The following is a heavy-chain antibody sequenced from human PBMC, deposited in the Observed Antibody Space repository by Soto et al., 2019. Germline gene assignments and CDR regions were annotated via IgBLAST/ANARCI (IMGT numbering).Heavy chain of an antibody. CDR2: ISGSGGST. V-gene: IGHV3-23*01. CDR1: GFTFSSYA. D-gene: IGHD3-3*01. J-gene: IGHJ4*02. Sequence: EVQLLESGGGLVQPGGSLRLSCAASGFTFSSYAMSWVRQAPGKGLEWVSAISGSGGSTYYADSVKGRFTISRDNSKNTLYLQMNSRRAEDTAVYYCAKDEDFWSGYFDYWGQGTLVTVSS. CDR3: AKDEDFWSGYFDY.